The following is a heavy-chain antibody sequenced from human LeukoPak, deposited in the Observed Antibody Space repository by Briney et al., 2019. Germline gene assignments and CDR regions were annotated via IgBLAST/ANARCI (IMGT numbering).Heavy chain of an antibody. D-gene: IGHD3-22*01. CDR2: FDPEDGET. V-gene: IGHV1-24*01. J-gene: IGHJ3*02. CDR3: ARAMSNAFDI. CDR1: GYTLTELS. Sequence: ASVKVSCKVSGYTLTELSMHWVRQAPGKGLEWMGGFDPEDGETIYAQKFQGRVTITADKSTSTAYMELSSLRSEDTAVYYCARAMSNAFDIWGQGTMVTVSS.